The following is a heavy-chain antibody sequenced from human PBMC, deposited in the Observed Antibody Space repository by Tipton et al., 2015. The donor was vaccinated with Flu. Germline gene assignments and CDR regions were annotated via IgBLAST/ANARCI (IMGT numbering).Heavy chain of an antibody. J-gene: IGHJ2*01. CDR1: GGSFSGYY. CDR3: ARRGLLWYFDL. V-gene: IGHV4-34*01. CDR2: INHSGST. D-gene: IGHD2/OR15-2a*01. Sequence: TLSLTCAVYGGSFSGYYWSWIRQPPGKGLEWIGEINHSGSTNYNPSLKSRVTISVDTSKNQFSQKLSSVTAADTAVYYCARRGLLWYFDLWGRGTRVTVS.